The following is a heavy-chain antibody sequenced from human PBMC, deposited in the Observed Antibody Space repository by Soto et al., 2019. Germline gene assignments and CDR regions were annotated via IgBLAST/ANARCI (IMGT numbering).Heavy chain of an antibody. CDR2: IYYSGST. Sequence: SETLSLTCTVAGGTLSSGDYYWSWISQPPGKGLEWIGYIYYSGSTYYNPSLKSRVTISVDTSKNQFSLKLSSVTAADTAVYYCARRRDGYPYYFDYWGQGALVTVSS. V-gene: IGHV4-30-4*01. CDR1: GGTLSSGDYY. D-gene: IGHD5-12*01. CDR3: ARRRDGYPYYFDY. J-gene: IGHJ4*02.